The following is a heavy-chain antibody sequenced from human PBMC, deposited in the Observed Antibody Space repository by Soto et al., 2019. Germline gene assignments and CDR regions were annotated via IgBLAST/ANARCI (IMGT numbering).Heavy chain of an antibody. Sequence: PGGSLRLSCATSGFTFNTYTMNWVRQAPGKGLEWVSSISSTSSYIYYADSVKGRFTMSRDNAKNSLYLQMNSLRAEDTAVYYCARDIFSGTTCFDYWGQGTLVTVSS. V-gene: IGHV3-21*01. CDR2: ISSTSSYI. D-gene: IGHD1-7*01. CDR1: GFTFNTYT. CDR3: ARDIFSGTTCFDY. J-gene: IGHJ4*02.